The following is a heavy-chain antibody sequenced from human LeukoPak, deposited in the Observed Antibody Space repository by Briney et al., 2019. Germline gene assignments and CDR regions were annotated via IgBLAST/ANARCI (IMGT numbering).Heavy chain of an antibody. CDR2: ISGSGGST. J-gene: IGHJ4*02. CDR1: GFTFSSYG. D-gene: IGHD3-22*01. Sequence: PGGSLRLSCAASGFTFSSYGMSWVRQAPGKGLEWVSAISGSGGSTYYADSVKGRFTISRDNSKNTLYLQMNSLRAEDTAVYYCAKDDYYDSSGYYDYWGQGTLVTVSS. V-gene: IGHV3-23*01. CDR3: AKDDYYDSSGYYDY.